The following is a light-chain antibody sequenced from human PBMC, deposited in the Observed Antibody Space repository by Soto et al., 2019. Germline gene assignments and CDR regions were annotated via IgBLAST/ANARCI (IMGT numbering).Light chain of an antibody. CDR3: QQFYGTPFT. CDR1: QSVLYRSNNKNY. J-gene: IGKJ3*01. CDR2: WAS. V-gene: IGKV4-1*01. Sequence: DIVMTQSPDSLAVSLGERATINCKSSQSVLYRSNNKNYLAWYQHKPGQPPKLLIYWASTRESGVPDRFSGSGSGTDFTLTISSLQAEDVAVYYCQQFYGTPFTFGPGTKVDV.